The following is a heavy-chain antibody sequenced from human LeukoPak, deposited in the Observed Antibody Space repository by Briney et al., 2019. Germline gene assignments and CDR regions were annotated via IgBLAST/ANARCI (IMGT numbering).Heavy chain of an antibody. CDR2: ISSSGSTI. V-gene: IGHV3-48*03. CDR3: AREDRDGYNDWFDP. D-gene: IGHD5-24*01. Sequence: GGSLRLSCAASGFTFSSYEMNWVRQAPGKGLEWVSYISSSGSTIYYADSVKCRFTISRDNAKNSLYLQMNSLRAEDTAVYYCAREDRDGYNDWFDPWGQGTLVTVSS. J-gene: IGHJ5*02. CDR1: GFTFSSYE.